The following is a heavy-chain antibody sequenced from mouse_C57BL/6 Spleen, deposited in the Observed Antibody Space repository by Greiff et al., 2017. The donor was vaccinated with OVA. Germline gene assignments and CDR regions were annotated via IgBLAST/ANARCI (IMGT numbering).Heavy chain of an antibody. CDR3: AREAPITTVEAMDY. V-gene: IGHV1-81*01. D-gene: IGHD1-1*01. J-gene: IGHJ4*01. CDR2: IYPRSGNT. CDR1: GYTFTSYG. Sequence: QVQLQQSGAELARPGASVKLSCKASGYTFTSYGISWVKQRTGQGLEWIGEIYPRSGNTYYNEKFKGKATLTADKSSSTAYMELRSLTSEDSAVYFCAREAPITTVEAMDYWGQGTSVTVSS.